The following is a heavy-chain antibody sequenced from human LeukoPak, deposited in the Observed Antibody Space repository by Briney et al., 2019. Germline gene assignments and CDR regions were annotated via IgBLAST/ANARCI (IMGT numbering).Heavy chain of an antibody. V-gene: IGHV3-11*01. D-gene: IGHD3-3*01. CDR2: ISDGGGTI. CDR3: ARELFRFWSGFGSFDL. J-gene: IGHJ3*01. Sequence: PGGSLRLSCTASGFMFRDSYMSWVRQVPGKGPEWLSYISDGGGTIFYADSVKGRFTISRDNANNSLYLHLNSLRAEDTAVYYCARELFRFWSGFGSFDLWGQGTMVIVSS. CDR1: GFMFRDSY.